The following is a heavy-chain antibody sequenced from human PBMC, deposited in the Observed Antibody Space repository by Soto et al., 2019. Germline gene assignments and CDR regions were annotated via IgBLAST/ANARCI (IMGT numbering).Heavy chain of an antibody. V-gene: IGHV4-59*08. D-gene: IGHD3-22*01. CDR2: IYYSGST. CDR3: AGLWGYYDDF. J-gene: IGHJ4*02. Sequence: QVQLQESGPGLVKPSETLSLTCTVSGGSMSSYYWSWIRQPPGKGLEWIGYIYYSGSTNYNPSLKSRVTISVDTSKNQFSLKVSSVTDADTAVYYCAGLWGYYDDFWGQGTLVTVSS. CDR1: GGSMSSYY.